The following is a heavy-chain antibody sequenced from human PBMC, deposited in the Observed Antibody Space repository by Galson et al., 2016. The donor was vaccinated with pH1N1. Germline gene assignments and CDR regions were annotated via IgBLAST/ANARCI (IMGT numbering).Heavy chain of an antibody. CDR1: GGTFSSYT. CDR3: ARSYSGYERHYDSGIDV. CDR2: ISPVFGTK. J-gene: IGHJ6*02. V-gene: IGHV1-69*13. Sequence: SVKVSCKASGGTFSSYTFSWMRQAPGQGLEWMGGISPVFGTKNYAQKFQGRVTVSADESTSTAYMELSSLRSEDTAVYDCARSYSGYERHYDSGIDVWGQGTTVTVSS. D-gene: IGHD5-12*01.